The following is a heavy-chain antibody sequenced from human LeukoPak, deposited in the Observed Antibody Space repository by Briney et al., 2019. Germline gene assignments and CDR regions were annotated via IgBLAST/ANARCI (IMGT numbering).Heavy chain of an antibody. J-gene: IGHJ5*02. CDR2: IRPSGGST. CDR3: AGNGVGATTFRWFDP. Sequence: ASVKVSCKASGYTFTSYYMHWVRQAPGQGLEWMGIIRPSGGSTSYAQKFQGRVTMTRDTSTSTVYMELSSLRSEDTAVYYCAGNGVGATTFRWFDPWGQGTLVTVSS. D-gene: IGHD1-26*01. V-gene: IGHV1-46*01. CDR1: GYTFTSYY.